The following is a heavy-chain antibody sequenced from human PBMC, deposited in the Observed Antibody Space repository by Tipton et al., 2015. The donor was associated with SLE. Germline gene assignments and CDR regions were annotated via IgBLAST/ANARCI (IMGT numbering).Heavy chain of an antibody. D-gene: IGHD3-3*01. Sequence: SLRLSCAASGFTFDDYAMHWVRQAPGKGLEWVSTVNSNSGSIGYAESVKGRFTISRDNAKNTLYLQMDSLRAEDTAVYYCARTFDFWSGYVSTAMDVWGQGTTVTVSS. CDR1: GFTFDDYA. CDR2: VNSNSGSI. CDR3: ARTFDFWSGYVSTAMDV. J-gene: IGHJ6*02. V-gene: IGHV3-9*01.